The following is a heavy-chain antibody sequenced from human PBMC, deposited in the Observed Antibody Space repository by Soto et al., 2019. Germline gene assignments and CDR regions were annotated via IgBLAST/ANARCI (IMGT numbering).Heavy chain of an antibody. Sequence: ASVKVSCKASGGTFSNYAINWVRQAPGQGLEWMGGIIPLFGTANYAQKFQGRVTITADESTSTAYSDLSSLRSEDTAVYYCARPVEMATISRSYLFYWGQGTLVTVSS. CDR1: GGTFSNYA. D-gene: IGHD5-12*01. J-gene: IGHJ4*02. CDR2: IIPLFGTA. V-gene: IGHV1-69*13. CDR3: ARPVEMATISRSYLFY.